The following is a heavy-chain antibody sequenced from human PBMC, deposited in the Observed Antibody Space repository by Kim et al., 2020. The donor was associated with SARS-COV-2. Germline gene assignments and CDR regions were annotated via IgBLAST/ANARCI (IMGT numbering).Heavy chain of an antibody. V-gene: IGHV2-70*11. CDR2: IDWDDDK. CDR3: ARIRSGRGWLPRGYYFDY. CDR1: GFSLSTSGMC. J-gene: IGHJ4*02. Sequence: SGPTLVNPTQTLTLTCTFSGFSLSTSGMCVSWIRQPPGKALEWLARIDWDDDKYYSTSLKTRPTISKDTSKNQVVLTMTNMDPVDTATYYCARIRSGRGWLPRGYYFDYWGQGTLVTVSS. D-gene: IGHD3-10*01.